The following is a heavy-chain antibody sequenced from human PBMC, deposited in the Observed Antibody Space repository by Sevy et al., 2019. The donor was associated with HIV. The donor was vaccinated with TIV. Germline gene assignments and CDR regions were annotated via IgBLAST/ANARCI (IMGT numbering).Heavy chain of an antibody. J-gene: IGHJ5*02. CDR1: GYSLSKLS. CDR2: LDPGNGEI. V-gene: IGHV1-24*01. Sequence: ASVKVSCKVFGYSLSKLSMHWVRQAPGKGLEWMGSLDPGNGEITYAQTLQGRVTMTEDTSTDTAYMELSGLTSEDTATYYCATVGLGYYSGSSYYQEEWFDPWGQGTLVTVSS. D-gene: IGHD2-15*01. CDR3: ATVGLGYYSGSSYYQEEWFDP.